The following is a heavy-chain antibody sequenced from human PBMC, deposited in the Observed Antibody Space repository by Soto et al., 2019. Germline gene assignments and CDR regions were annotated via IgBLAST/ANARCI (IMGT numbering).Heavy chain of an antibody. J-gene: IGHJ6*02. CDR1: GGSISTYY. D-gene: IGHD1-26*01. V-gene: IGHV4-59*01. Sequence: PSETLSLTCTVSGGSISTYYWSWIRQPPGKGLEWIGYIYYDGSTNYNPSLKSRLTISVDTSKNQFSLRLTSVTAADTAVYYCARVGAPYGMDAWGQGTTVTVSS. CDR3: ARVGAPYGMDA. CDR2: IYYDGST.